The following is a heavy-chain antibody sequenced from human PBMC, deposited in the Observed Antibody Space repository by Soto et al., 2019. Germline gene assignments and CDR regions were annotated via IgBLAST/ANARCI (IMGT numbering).Heavy chain of an antibody. V-gene: IGHV3-48*03. Sequence: GGSLRLSCAASGFTFSSYEMNWVRQAPGKGLEWVSYISSSGSTIYYADSVKGRFTISRDNAKNSLYLQMNSLRAEDTAVYYCARPHDYSNLNWFDPWGQGTLVTVSS. CDR1: GFTFSSYE. J-gene: IGHJ5*02. CDR2: ISSSGSTI. CDR3: ARPHDYSNLNWFDP. D-gene: IGHD4-4*01.